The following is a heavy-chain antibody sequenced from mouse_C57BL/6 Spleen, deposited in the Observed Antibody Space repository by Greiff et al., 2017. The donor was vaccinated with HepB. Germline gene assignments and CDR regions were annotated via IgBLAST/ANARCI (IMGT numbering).Heavy chain of an antibody. CDR2: INPNNGGT. Sequence: EVQLQQSGPELVKPGASVKISCKASGYTFTDYYMNWVKQSHGKSLEWIGDINPNNGGTNYKQKFKGKATLTVDKSSSTAYMELRSLTSEDSAVYYCATTVVATEYFDDWGTGTTVTVSS. CDR1: GYTFTDYY. D-gene: IGHD1-1*01. J-gene: IGHJ1*03. V-gene: IGHV1-26*01. CDR3: ATTVVATEYFDD.